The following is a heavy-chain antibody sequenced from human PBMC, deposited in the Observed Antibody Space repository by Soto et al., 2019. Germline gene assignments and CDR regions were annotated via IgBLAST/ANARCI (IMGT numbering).Heavy chain of an antibody. CDR1: GFTFSNYA. CDR3: ARESILSSGTSLRVYYFDS. Sequence: EVQLLESGGGLVQPGGSLRLSCAASGFTFSNYAMTWVRQAPGKGLEWVSVITGSGGGTYFVDSVKGRFTISRDNSKNTVYLQMNSLRAEDTAVYYCARESILSSGTSLRVYYFDSWGQGTLVTVSS. J-gene: IGHJ4*02. CDR2: ITGSGGGT. V-gene: IGHV3-23*01. D-gene: IGHD1-7*01.